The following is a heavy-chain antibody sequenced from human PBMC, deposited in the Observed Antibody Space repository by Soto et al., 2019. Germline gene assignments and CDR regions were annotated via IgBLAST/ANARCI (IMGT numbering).Heavy chain of an antibody. D-gene: IGHD2-2*01. J-gene: IGHJ4*02. Sequence: PGGSLRLSCAASGFTFSSYAMSWVRQAPGKGLEWVSATSGSGGSTYYADSVKGRFTISRDNSKNTLYLQMNSLRAGDTAVYYCVKATCSSTSWYQGYWGQGTLVTV. CDR1: GFTFSSYA. V-gene: IGHV3-23*01. CDR3: VKATCSSTSWYQGY. CDR2: TSGSGGST.